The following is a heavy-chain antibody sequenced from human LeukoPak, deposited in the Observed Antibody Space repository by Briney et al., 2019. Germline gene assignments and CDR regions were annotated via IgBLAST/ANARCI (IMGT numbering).Heavy chain of an antibody. D-gene: IGHD6-19*01. J-gene: IGHJ6*02. V-gene: IGHV3-74*01. Sequence: GGSLRLSCAASGFTFSSYWMHWVRQAPGKGLVWVSRINSDGSSTSYADSVKGRFTISRDNAKNTLYLQMNSLRAEDTAVYYCATTLGYSSGWYWGYYYYYYGMDVWGQGTTVTVSS. CDR1: GFTFSSYW. CDR3: ATTLGYSSGWYWGYYYYYYGMDV. CDR2: INSDGSST.